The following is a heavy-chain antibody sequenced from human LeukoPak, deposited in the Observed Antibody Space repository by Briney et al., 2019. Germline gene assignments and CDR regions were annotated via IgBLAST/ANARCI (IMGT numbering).Heavy chain of an antibody. V-gene: IGHV4-59*01. CDR2: IYYSGST. CDR1: GGSISSYY. D-gene: IGHD6-6*01. Sequence: PSETLSLTCTVSGGSISSYYWSWIRQPPGKGLEWIGYIYYSGSTNYNPSLKSRVTISVGTSKNQFSLKLSSVTAADTAVYYCARVADRIYYYYYMDVWGKGTTVTVSS. CDR3: ARVADRIYYYYYMDV. J-gene: IGHJ6*03.